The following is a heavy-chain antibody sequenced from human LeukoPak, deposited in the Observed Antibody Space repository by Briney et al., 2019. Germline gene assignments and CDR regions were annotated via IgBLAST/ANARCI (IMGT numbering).Heavy chain of an antibody. CDR2: ISYDGSNK. V-gene: IGHV3-30-3*01. CDR1: GFTFSSYA. D-gene: IGHD6-19*01. CDR3: ARGSPSNYSSGWSTGLDY. J-gene: IGHJ4*02. Sequence: QPGRSLRLSCAASGFTFSSYAMHWVRQAPGKGLEWVAVISYDGSNKYYADSVKGRFTISRDKSKNTLYLQMNSLRAEDTAVYYCARGSPSNYSSGWSTGLDYWGQGTLVTVSS.